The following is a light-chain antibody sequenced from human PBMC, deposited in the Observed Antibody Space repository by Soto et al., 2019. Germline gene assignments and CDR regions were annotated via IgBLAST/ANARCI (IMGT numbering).Light chain of an antibody. CDR1: QNIASY. V-gene: IGKV1-39*01. J-gene: IGKJ4*01. CDR2: AAS. CDR3: PQTYSTPALT. Sequence: DIQMTQSPSSLSASVGDRVTITCRASQNIASYLNWYQQKPGKATKLLLFAASSLQSGVPSRFSGSGSGTAFTLTISSLQPEDFATYYCPQTYSTPALTFGGGTNLDSK.